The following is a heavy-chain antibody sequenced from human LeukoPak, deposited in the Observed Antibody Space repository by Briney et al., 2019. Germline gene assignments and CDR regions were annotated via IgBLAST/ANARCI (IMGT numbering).Heavy chain of an antibody. CDR2: IKQDGSEK. V-gene: IGHV3-7*01. J-gene: IGHJ4*02. CDR3: ARVRYSSSWYNYFDY. CDR1: GFTFSSYW. D-gene: IGHD6-13*01. Sequence: PGGSLRLPCAASGFTFSSYWMSWVRQAPGKGLEWVANIKQDGSEKYYVDSVKGRFTISRDNAKNSLYLQMNSLRAEDTAVYYYARVRYSSSWYNYFDYWGQGTLVTVSS.